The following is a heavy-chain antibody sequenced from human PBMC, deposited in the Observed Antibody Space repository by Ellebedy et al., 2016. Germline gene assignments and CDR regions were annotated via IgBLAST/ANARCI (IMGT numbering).Heavy chain of an antibody. D-gene: IGHD3-10*01. CDR2: IWYDGSNK. CDR1: GFTFSSYG. CDR3: ARDPPGGLAFDI. J-gene: IGHJ3*02. Sequence: GESLKISCAASGFTFSSYGMHWVRQAPGKGLEWVAVIWYDGSNKYYADSVKGRFTISRDNSKNTLYLQMNSLRAEDTAVYYCARDPPGGLAFDIWGQGTMVTVSS. V-gene: IGHV3-33*08.